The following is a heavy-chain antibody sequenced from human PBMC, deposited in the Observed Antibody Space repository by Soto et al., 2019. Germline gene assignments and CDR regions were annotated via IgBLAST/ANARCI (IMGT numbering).Heavy chain of an antibody. CDR3: AKDLRNSLSTGWYGVSY. D-gene: IGHD6-19*01. J-gene: IGHJ4*02. V-gene: IGHV3-23*01. CDR1: GFTFSEYA. CDR2: ISGTGAGT. Sequence: GGSLRLSCAASGFTFSEYAMSWVRQAPGKALEWVSSISGTGAGTYYADSVKGRFTISRDNSRNTLFLQMNSLSADDTAVYYCAKDLRNSLSTGWYGVSYWGQGTLVTVSS.